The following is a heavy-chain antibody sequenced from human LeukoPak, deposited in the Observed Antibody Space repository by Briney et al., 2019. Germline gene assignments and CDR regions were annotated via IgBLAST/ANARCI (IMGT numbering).Heavy chain of an antibody. D-gene: IGHD3-10*01. CDR1: GFTFSSYW. CDR2: IKQDGSEK. J-gene: IGHJ4*02. CDR3: ARDEPGFGEFLLY. V-gene: IGHV3-7*01. Sequence: PGGSLRLSCAASGFTFSSYWMSWVRQAPGKGLEWVANIKQDGSEKYYVDSVKGRFTISRDNTKNSLYLQMNSLRAEDTAVYYCARDEPGFGEFLLYWGQGILVTVSS.